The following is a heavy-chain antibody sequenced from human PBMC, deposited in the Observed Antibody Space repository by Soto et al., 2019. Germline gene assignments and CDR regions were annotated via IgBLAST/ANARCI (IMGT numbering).Heavy chain of an antibody. CDR3: ARLGGSGWSMDF. CDR1: GFTFSSYW. D-gene: IGHD6-19*01. V-gene: IGHV3-7*05. J-gene: IGHJ4*02. Sequence: EVPLVESGGALVQPGGSLRLSCEASGFTFSSYWMSWVRQAPGKGLEWVADIKQDGSEKYYVDSVKGRFTISRDNAKNSLYLQMNSLRAEDTAVYYCARLGGSGWSMDFWGRGTLVTVST. CDR2: IKQDGSEK.